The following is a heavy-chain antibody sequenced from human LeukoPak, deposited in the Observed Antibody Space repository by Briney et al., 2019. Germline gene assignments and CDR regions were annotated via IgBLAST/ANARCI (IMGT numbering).Heavy chain of an antibody. D-gene: IGHD4-17*01. CDR2: ISSSGSTI. V-gene: IGHV3-11*04. J-gene: IGHJ3*02. CDR1: GFTFSDYY. Sequence: GGSLRLSCAASGFTFSDYYMSWIRQAPGKGLEWVSYISSSGSTIYYANSVKGRFTISRDNAKNSLYLQMNSLRAEDSSVYYCARPTTVTTISADAFDIWGQGTMVTVSS. CDR3: ARPTTVTTISADAFDI.